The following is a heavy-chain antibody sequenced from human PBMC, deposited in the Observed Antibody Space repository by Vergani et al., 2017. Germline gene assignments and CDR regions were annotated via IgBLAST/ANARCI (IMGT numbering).Heavy chain of an antibody. CDR2: ISSSSSTI. J-gene: IGHJ4*02. CDR1: GFTFSSYS. V-gene: IGHV3-48*04. Sequence: EVQLVESGGGLVQPGGSLRLSCAASGFTFSSYSMNWVRQAPGKGLEWVSYISSSSSTIYYADSVKGRFTISRDNAKNSLYLQMNSLRAEDTAVYYCARDGRLGRGGGYFDYWGQGTLVTVSS. D-gene: IGHD1-1*01. CDR3: ARDGRLGRGGGYFDY.